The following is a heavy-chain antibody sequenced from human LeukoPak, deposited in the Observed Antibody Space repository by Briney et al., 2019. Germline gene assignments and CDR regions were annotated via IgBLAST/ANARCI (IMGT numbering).Heavy chain of an antibody. V-gene: IGHV4-34*01. Sequence: PSETLSLTCAVYGGSFSGYYWSWIRQPPGKGLEWIGEISHSGSTNYNPSLKSRVTISVDTSKNQFSLKLSSVTAADTAVYYCARVAVPRRGYSYTGKNYYYYGMDVWGQGTTVTVSS. CDR2: ISHSGST. D-gene: IGHD5-18*01. CDR1: GGSFSGYY. CDR3: ARVAVPRRGYSYTGKNYYYYGMDV. J-gene: IGHJ6*02.